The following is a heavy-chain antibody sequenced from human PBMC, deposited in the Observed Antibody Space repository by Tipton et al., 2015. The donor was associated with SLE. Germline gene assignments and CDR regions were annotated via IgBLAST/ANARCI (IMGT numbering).Heavy chain of an antibody. V-gene: IGHV4-38-2*02. CDR1: GGSISSYY. Sequence: LRLSCTVSGGSISSYYWGWIRQPPGKGLEWIGSIYHSGSTYYNPSLKSRVTISVDTSKNQFSLRLSSVTAADTAVYYCARRSVYYGSGSYYNYWYFDLWGRGTLVTVSS. J-gene: IGHJ2*01. D-gene: IGHD3-10*01. CDR3: ARRSVYYGSGSYYNYWYFDL. CDR2: IYHSGST.